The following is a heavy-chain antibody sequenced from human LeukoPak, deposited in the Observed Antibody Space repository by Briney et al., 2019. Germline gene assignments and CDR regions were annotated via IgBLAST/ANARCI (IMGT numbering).Heavy chain of an antibody. CDR1: GFTFSRDY. V-gene: IGHV3-7*01. CDR3: AKSLDAYYYDSSGLDY. J-gene: IGHJ4*02. CDR2: IKPDGSEK. D-gene: IGHD3-22*01. Sequence: GGSLRLSCSASGFTFSRDYMSWVRQAPGKGLECVAKIKPDGSEKFYMESVRGRFTISRDKSKNLLYLHLNSLRDEDTAVYYCAKSLDAYYYDSSGLDYWGQGTLVTVSS.